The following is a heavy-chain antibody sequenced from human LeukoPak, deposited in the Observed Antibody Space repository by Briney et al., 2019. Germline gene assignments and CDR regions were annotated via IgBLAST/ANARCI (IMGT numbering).Heavy chain of an antibody. D-gene: IGHD4-17*01. Sequence: PSETLSLTCSVSGGSINSYYWSWLRQPPGKGLEWIGFIYYTGSTNYDPSLRSRVTISVDTSKNQVSLELSPVTAADTAVYYCARRRAYNDYAAGLYSYFMDFWGQGTTVVVSS. V-gene: IGHV4-59*01. J-gene: IGHJ6*03. CDR3: ARRRAYNDYAAGLYSYFMDF. CDR2: IYYTGST. CDR1: GGSINSYY.